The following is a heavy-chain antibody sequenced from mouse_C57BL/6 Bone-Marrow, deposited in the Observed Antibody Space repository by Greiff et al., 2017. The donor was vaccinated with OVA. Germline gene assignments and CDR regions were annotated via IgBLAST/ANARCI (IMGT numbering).Heavy chain of an antibody. D-gene: IGHD1-1*01. J-gene: IGHJ3*01. Sequence: EVQLVESEGGLVQPGSSMKLSCTASGFTFSDYYMAWVRQVPEKGLEWVANINYDGSSTYYLDSLKSRFIISRDNAKNILYLQMSSLKSEDTATYYCAREDGSSVAWFAYWGQGTLVTVSA. V-gene: IGHV5-16*01. CDR1: GFTFSDYY. CDR2: INYDGSST. CDR3: AREDGSSVAWFAY.